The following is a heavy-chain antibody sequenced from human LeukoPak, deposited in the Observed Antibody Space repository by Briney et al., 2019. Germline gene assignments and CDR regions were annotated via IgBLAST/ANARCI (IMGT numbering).Heavy chain of an antibody. CDR2: ISDDGRNK. J-gene: IGHJ4*02. CDR1: GFTFNNYG. CDR3: AKDRETTATGTFDF. Sequence: GGSLRLSCAASGFTFNNYGMHYVRQAPGKGLEWVAVISDDGRNKNYADSVKGRFTISRDSSNNTLYLQMNSLRAEDTGVYFCAKDRETTATGTFDFRGQGTLVTVSS. V-gene: IGHV3-30*18. D-gene: IGHD1-1*01.